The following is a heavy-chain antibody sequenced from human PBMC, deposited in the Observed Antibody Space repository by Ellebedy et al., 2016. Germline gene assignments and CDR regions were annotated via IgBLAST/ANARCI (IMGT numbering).Heavy chain of an antibody. J-gene: IGHJ4*02. CDR1: GFTFSSYA. Sequence: GESLKISCAASGFTFSSYAMRWVRQAPGKELEWVSAISGSGGSTFYADSVRGRSTISRDNSRNTLYLQINSLRAEDTAVYYCAKASVVGGISCFDYWGQGTLVTVSS. D-gene: IGHD1-26*01. V-gene: IGHV3-23*01. CDR3: AKASVVGGISCFDY. CDR2: ISGSGGST.